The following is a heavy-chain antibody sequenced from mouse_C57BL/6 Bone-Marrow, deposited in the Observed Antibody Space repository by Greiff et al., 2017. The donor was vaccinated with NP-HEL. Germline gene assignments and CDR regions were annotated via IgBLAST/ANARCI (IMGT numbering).Heavy chain of an antibody. CDR1: GFTFSDYG. CDR3: ARAAYYSKTWFAY. CDR2: ISRGSSTI. J-gene: IGHJ3*01. D-gene: IGHD2-5*01. V-gene: IGHV5-17*01. Sequence: EVKLVESGGGLVKPGGSLKLSCAASGFTFSDYGMQWVGQAPETGMEWVAYISRGSSTIYYADTVKGRFTISRDNAKNTLFLQMTSLRSEDTAMYYCARAAYYSKTWFAYWGQGTLVTVSA.